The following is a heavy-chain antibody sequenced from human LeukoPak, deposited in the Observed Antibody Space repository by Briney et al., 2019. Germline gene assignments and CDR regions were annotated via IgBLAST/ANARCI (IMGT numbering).Heavy chain of an antibody. J-gene: IGHJ4*02. D-gene: IGHD3-9*01. Sequence: GGSLRLSCAASGYTFSSYEMNWVRQAPGKGLEWVAFITCSGADVYYADSVKGRFTISRDNAKNSLYLQMNSLRADDAAIYYCARYGSPGVILSGFCPMEYWGQGALVTVSS. CDR2: ITCSGADV. CDR1: GYTFSSYE. V-gene: IGHV3-48*03. CDR3: ARYGSPGVILSGFCPMEY.